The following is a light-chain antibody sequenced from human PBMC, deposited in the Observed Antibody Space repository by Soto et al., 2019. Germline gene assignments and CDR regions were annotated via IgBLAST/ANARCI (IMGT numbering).Light chain of an antibody. CDR3: QQYANRPT. Sequence: DIQMTQSPSSLSASVGDRVTITCQASQDISNYLNWYQQKPGKAPKLLIYDASNLETGVPSRFSGSGSGTDFTVTISGLQPEDIATYYCQQYANRPTFGGGTKVEIK. J-gene: IGKJ4*01. CDR1: QDISNY. V-gene: IGKV1-33*01. CDR2: DAS.